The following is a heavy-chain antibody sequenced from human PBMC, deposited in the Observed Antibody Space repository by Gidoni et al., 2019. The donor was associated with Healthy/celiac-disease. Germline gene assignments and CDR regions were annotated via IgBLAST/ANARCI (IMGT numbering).Heavy chain of an antibody. J-gene: IGHJ6*02. V-gene: IGHV3-23*01. D-gene: IGHD2-2*01. CDR2: ISGSGGST. CDR3: ATEYCSSTSCYGAAYYYGMDV. Sequence: EVQLLESGGGLVQPGGSLRLSCAASGFTFGSYAMSWVRQAPGKGLEWVSAISGSGGSTYYADSVKGRFTISRDNSKNTLYLQMNSLRAEDTAVYYCATEYCSSTSCYGAAYYYGMDVWGQGTTVTVSS. CDR1: GFTFGSYA.